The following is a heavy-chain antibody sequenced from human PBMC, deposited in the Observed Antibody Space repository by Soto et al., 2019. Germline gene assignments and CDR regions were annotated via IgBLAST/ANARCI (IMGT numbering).Heavy chain of an antibody. J-gene: IGHJ5*02. Sequence: GASVKVSCKASGYTFTSYAMHWVRQAPGQRLEWMGWISTYHGNTDYAQKFQGRVTMTTDTSTSTAYMDLRSLRSDDTAVYYCVRGGVVEGPAAFQLWFDPWGQGTLVTVSS. CDR2: ISTYHGNT. CDR1: GYTFTSYA. D-gene: IGHD2-2*01. V-gene: IGHV1-18*01. CDR3: VRGGVVEGPAAFQLWFDP.